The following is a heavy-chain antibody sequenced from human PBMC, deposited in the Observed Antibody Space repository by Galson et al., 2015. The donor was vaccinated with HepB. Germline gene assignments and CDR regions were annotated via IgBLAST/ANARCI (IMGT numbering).Heavy chain of an antibody. Sequence: SLRLSCAASGFTFSSYGMHWVRQAPGKGLEWVAVIWYDGSNKYYADSVKGRFTISRDNSKNTLYLQMNSLRAEDTAVYYCARDQGYSSSWLDYWGQGTLVTVSS. CDR1: GFTFSSYG. D-gene: IGHD6-13*01. V-gene: IGHV3-33*01. J-gene: IGHJ4*02. CDR3: ARDQGYSSSWLDY. CDR2: IWYDGSNK.